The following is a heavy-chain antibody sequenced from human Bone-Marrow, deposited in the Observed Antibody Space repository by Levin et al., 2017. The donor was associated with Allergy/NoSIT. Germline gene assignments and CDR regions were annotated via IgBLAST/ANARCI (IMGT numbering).Heavy chain of an antibody. Sequence: LRLSCAVSGGSISNIGYYWSWIRQHPVKGLEWIGYIHANGNSYYNPSLQSRLSITADTSNDQFFLKLTSVTAADTAVYYCAREKVHGCFDNWCRGSQLAVSS. V-gene: IGHV4-31*11. CDR3: AREKVHGCFDN. D-gene: IGHD3-10*01. J-gene: IGHJ4*01. CDR1: GGSISNIGYY. CDR2: IHANGNS.